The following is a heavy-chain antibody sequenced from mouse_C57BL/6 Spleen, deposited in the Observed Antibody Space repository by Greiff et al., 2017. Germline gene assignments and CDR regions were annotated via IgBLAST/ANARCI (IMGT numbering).Heavy chain of an antibody. Sequence: QVQLKQPGAELVKPGASVKMSCKASGYTFTSYWITWVKQRPGQGLEWIGDIYPGSGSTNYNEKFKSKATLTVDTSSSTAYMQLSSLTSEDSAVFYSARFITTVARYFDVWGTGTTVTVSS. J-gene: IGHJ1*03. V-gene: IGHV1-55*01. CDR1: GYTFTSYW. CDR3: ARFITTVARYFDV. CDR2: IYPGSGST. D-gene: IGHD1-1*01.